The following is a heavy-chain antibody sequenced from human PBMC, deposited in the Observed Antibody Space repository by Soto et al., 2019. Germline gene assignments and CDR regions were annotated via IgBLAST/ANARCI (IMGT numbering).Heavy chain of an antibody. CDR3: AKVGYCSSTSCYAYYYYYMDV. CDR1: GFTFSSYA. D-gene: IGHD2-2*01. Sequence: GGSLRLSCAASGFTFSSYAMSWVRQAPGKGLEWVSAISGSGGSTYYADSVKGRFTISRDNSKNTLYLQMNSLGAEDTAVYYCAKVGYCSSTSCYAYYYYYMDVWGKGTTVTVSS. CDR2: ISGSGGST. V-gene: IGHV3-23*01. J-gene: IGHJ6*03.